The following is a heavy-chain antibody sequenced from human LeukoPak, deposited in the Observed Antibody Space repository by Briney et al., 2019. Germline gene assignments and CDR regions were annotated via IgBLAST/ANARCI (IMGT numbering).Heavy chain of an antibody. CDR3: AKGQCTSGDYHSYLPYYFDY. J-gene: IGHJ4*02. V-gene: IGHV3-23*01. CDR1: GFTFSSYA. CDR2: ISADAGST. Sequence: PGGSLRLSCAASGFTFSSYAMSWVGQAPGKGLEWVSTISADAGSTYYADSVKGRFTIFRDNSKNTLYLQMNSLSAEDTAVYYCAKGQCTSGDYHSYLPYYFDYWGQGTLVTVSS. D-gene: IGHD2-21*02.